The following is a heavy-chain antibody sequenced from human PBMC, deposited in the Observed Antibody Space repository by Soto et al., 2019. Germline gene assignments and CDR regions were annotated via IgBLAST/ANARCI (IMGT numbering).Heavy chain of an antibody. CDR1: GYTFTSYG. V-gene: IGHV1-18*01. J-gene: IGHJ6*02. CDR2: ISAYNGNT. D-gene: IGHD3-22*01. Sequence: ASVKVSCKAPGYTFTSYGISWVRQAPGQGLEWMGWISAYNGNTNYAQKLQGGVTMTTDTSTSTAYMELRSLRSDDTAVYYCATDSSGYYFGFDYYYGMDVWGQGTTVTVSS. CDR3: ATDSSGYYFGFDYYYGMDV.